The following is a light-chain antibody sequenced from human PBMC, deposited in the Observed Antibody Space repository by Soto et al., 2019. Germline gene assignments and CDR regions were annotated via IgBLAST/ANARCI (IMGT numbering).Light chain of an antibody. V-gene: IGLV1-40*01. Sequence: QSVLTQPTSVSGAPGQRVTISCTGSSSDIGAGYDVHWYQQLPGTAPKLLIYGYKNRPLGVPDRFSGSKSGTSASLAITGLQAAEEGHYYCQSYDTSLTVVFGGGTKLTVL. CDR3: QSYDTSLTVV. CDR2: GYK. CDR1: SSDIGAGYD. J-gene: IGLJ2*01.